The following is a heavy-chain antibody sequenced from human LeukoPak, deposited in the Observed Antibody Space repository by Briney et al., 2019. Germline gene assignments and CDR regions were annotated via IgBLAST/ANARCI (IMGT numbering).Heavy chain of an antibody. CDR2: IKQDGSEK. V-gene: IGHV3-7*01. CDR1: GFTFSSYW. D-gene: IGHD3-10*01. Sequence: GGSLRLSCAASGFTFSSYWMSWVRQAPGKGLEWVANIKQDGSEKYYVDSVKGRFTISRDNAKNSLYLQMNSLRAEDTAVYYCAREPSWFGELIGAFDIWGQGTTVTVSS. J-gene: IGHJ3*02. CDR3: AREPSWFGELIGAFDI.